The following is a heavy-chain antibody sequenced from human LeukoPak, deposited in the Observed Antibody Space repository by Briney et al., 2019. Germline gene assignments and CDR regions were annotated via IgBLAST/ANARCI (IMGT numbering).Heavy chain of an antibody. CDR2: IDRNGGST. J-gene: IGHJ4*02. CDR1: GFTFDDYG. D-gene: IGHD2-8*01. Sequence: GGSLRLSCEASGFTFDDYGMSWVRQPPGKGLEWVSGIDRNGGSTDYADSVKGRFTISRDNAKNSHFLQMNSLRVEDTALYYCARGFRNGPFDCWGQGTLVTVSS. CDR3: ARGFRNGPFDC. V-gene: IGHV3-20*04.